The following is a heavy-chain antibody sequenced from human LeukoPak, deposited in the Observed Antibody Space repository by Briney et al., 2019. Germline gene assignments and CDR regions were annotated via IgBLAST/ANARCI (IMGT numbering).Heavy chain of an antibody. CDR1: GYTFTNYG. CDR3: VKDSGWDDY. J-gene: IGHJ4*02. CDR2: IAVYNGST. D-gene: IGHD6-19*01. V-gene: IGHV1-18*01. Sequence: ASVRVSCKASGYTFTNYGITWVRQAPGQGLEWMGWIAVYNGSTNYAQKLQGRVTMTTDASTSTAYMELRSLRSDDTAMYFCVKDSGWDDYWGQGTLVTVSS.